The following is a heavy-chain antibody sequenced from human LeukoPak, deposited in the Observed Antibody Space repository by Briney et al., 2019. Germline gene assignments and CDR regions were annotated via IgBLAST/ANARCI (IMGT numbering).Heavy chain of an antibody. D-gene: IGHD2-15*01. CDR1: GFTFSSYS. V-gene: IGHV3-21*01. J-gene: IGHJ6*02. Sequence: GGSLRLSCAASGFTFSSYSMNWVRQAPGKGLEWVSSISSSSSYIYYADSVKGRFTISRDNAKNSLYLQMSSLRAEDTAVYYCARDRGCSGGSCYSVARAYYYYYYGMDVWGQGTTVTVSS. CDR3: ARDRGCSGGSCYSVARAYYYYYYGMDV. CDR2: ISSSSSYI.